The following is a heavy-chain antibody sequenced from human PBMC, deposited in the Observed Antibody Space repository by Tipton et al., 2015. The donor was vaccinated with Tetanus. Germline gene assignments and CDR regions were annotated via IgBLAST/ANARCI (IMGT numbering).Heavy chain of an antibody. CDR1: GGSISSPYCY. Sequence: TLSLTCTVSGGSISSPYCYWGWVRQPPGKGLEWIGSLYFSGRPYYNPSLKSRVAISVETSKNQFFLKLTSVTAADTAVYYCARAEAIFGVVIRFGWFDPWGQGTLVTVSS. CDR3: ARAEAIFGVVIRFGWFDP. D-gene: IGHD3-3*01. CDR2: LYFSGRP. J-gene: IGHJ5*02. V-gene: IGHV4-39*02.